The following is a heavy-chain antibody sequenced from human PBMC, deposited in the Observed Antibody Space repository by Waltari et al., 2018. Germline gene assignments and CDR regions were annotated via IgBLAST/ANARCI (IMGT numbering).Heavy chain of an antibody. V-gene: IGHV3-23*01. CDR1: GFPFSSYA. CDR3: AKVGLLWFGELSSYFDY. Sequence: EVQLLESGGGLVQPGGSLRLSCAASGFPFSSYAMSWVRQAPGKGLEWVSAISGSGGSTYYADSVKGRFTISRDNSKNTLYLQMNSLRAEDTAVYYCAKVGLLWFGELSSYFDYWGQGTLVTVSS. CDR2: ISGSGGST. D-gene: IGHD3-10*01. J-gene: IGHJ4*02.